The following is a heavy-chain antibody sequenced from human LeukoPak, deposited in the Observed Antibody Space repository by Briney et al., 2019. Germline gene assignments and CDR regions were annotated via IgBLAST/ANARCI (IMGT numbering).Heavy chain of an antibody. D-gene: IGHD4-17*01. CDR1: GGSISSSSYY. CDR2: IYYSGST. Sequence: SETLSLTCTVSGGSISSSSYYWGWIRQPPGKGLERIGSIYYSGSTYYNPSLKSRVTISVDTSKNQFSLKLSSMTAADTAVYYCARTYGDYRFDYWGQGTLVTVSS. J-gene: IGHJ4*02. CDR3: ARTYGDYRFDY. V-gene: IGHV4-39*07.